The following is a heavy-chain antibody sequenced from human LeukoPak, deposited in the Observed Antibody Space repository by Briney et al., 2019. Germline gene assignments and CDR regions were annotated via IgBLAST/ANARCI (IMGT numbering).Heavy chain of an antibody. CDR3: ASQPLDYYDSSGYGSSPNDY. V-gene: IGHV3-23*01. CDR1: GFTFSSYG. D-gene: IGHD3-22*01. J-gene: IGHJ4*02. CDR2: ISGSGGST. Sequence: GGSLRLSCAASGFTFSSYGMSWVRQAPGKGLERVSAISGSGGSTYYADSVKGRFTISRDNSKNTLYLQMNSLRAEDTAVYYCASQPLDYYDSSGYGSSPNDYWGQGTLVTVSS.